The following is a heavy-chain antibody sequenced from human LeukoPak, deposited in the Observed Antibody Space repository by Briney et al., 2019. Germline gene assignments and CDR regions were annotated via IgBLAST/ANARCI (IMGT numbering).Heavy chain of an antibody. CDR3: ARQGSSGSRDWFDP. V-gene: IGHV4-59*04. J-gene: IGHJ5*02. CDR1: GGSISSYY. Sequence: SETLSLTCTVSGGSISSYYWSWIRQPPGKGLEWIGYIYYSGSTYYNPSLKSRVTISVDTSKNQFSLKLSSVTAADTAVYYCARQGSSGSRDWFDPWGQGTLVTVSS. CDR2: IYYSGST. D-gene: IGHD1-26*01.